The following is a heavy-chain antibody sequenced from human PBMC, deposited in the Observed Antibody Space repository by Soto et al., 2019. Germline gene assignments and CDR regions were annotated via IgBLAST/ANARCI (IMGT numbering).Heavy chain of an antibody. J-gene: IGHJ4*02. D-gene: IGHD3-22*01. CDR3: ARYRIDSGYYTKGLVS. V-gene: IGHV1-69*06. CDR1: GGPYGSDA. CDR2: IIPIFGTT. Sequence: LSCKASGGPYGSDAITWVRQAPGQELAWVGRIIPIFGTTNYAQNLQGRVTISADKSTLTSYMELHSLTSDDTARYYCARYRIDSGYYTKGLVSWGPATQVTVS.